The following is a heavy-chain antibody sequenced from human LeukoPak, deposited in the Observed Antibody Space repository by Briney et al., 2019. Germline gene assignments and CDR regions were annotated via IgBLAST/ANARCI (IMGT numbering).Heavy chain of an antibody. V-gene: IGHV4-4*07. Sequence: KPSETLSLTCTVSGGSISSYYWSWIRQPAGKGLEWIGRIYTSGSTNYNPSLKSRVTMSVDTSKNQSSLKLSSVTAADTAVYYCARDGSGYSGSYSGVLDYWGQGTLVTVSS. CDR3: ARDGSGYSGSYSGVLDY. CDR1: GGSISSYY. CDR2: IYTSGST. J-gene: IGHJ4*02. D-gene: IGHD1-26*01.